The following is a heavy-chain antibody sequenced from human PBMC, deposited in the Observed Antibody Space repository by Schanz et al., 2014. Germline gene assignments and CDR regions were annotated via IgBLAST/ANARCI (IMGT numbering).Heavy chain of an antibody. J-gene: IGHJ3*01. CDR2: IISTGGTI. Sequence: QVQLVESGGGLVKPGGSLRLSCAASGFTFSSYYMSWIRQAPGKGLEWVSSIISTGGTIYYVDSVRGRFTISRDNAKNSIYLQMNSLRVDDTAVYYCASSRTRYCSSTSCVPGAFDFWGQGTLVTVSS. V-gene: IGHV3-11*01. CDR1: GFTFSSYY. D-gene: IGHD2-2*01. CDR3: ASSRTRYCSSTSCVPGAFDF.